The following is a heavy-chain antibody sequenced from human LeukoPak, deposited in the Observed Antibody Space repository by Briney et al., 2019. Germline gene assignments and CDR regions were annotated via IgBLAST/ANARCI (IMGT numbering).Heavy chain of an antibody. CDR1: GFTVSSNY. Sequence: PGGSLRLSCAASGFTVSSNYMSWVRQAPGKGLEWVSVIYSGGSTYYADSVRGRFTISRDNSKNTLYLQMNSLRAEDTAVYYCARVTLENAFDIWGQGTMVTVPS. V-gene: IGHV3-53*01. CDR2: IYSGGST. D-gene: IGHD1-1*01. J-gene: IGHJ3*02. CDR3: ARVTLENAFDI.